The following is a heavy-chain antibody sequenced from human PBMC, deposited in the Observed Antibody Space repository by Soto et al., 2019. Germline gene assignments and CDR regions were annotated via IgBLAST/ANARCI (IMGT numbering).Heavy chain of an antibody. D-gene: IGHD3-10*01. CDR2: IKQDGSEK. CDR3: ARGITMVRGVTYNWFDP. V-gene: IGHV3-7*02. Sequence: EVQVVESGGGLVQPGGSLRLSCAASGFTFSSYWMSWVRQAPGKGLEWVANIKQDGSEKSYVDSVKGRFTISRDNAKNXXYLQMNSLRAEDTAVYYCARGITMVRGVTYNWFDPWGQGTLVTVSS. J-gene: IGHJ5*02. CDR1: GFTFSSYW.